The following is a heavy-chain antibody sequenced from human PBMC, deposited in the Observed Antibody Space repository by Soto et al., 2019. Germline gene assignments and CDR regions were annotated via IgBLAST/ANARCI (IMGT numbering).Heavy chain of an antibody. CDR2: MYHSGST. J-gene: IGHJ4*02. CDR1: GGSISSGGYS. V-gene: IGHV4-30-2*01. Sequence: PSETLSLTCAVSGGSISSGGYSWSWIRQPPGKGLEWIGYMYHSGSTYYNPSLKSRVTISIHRSKNQFSLKLSSVTAADTAVYYCARGPLYSSSWYYFDYWGQGTLVTVSS. CDR3: ARGPLYSSSWYYFDY. D-gene: IGHD6-13*01.